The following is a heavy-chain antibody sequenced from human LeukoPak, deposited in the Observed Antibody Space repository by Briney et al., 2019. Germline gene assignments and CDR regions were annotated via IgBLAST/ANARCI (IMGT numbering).Heavy chain of an antibody. CDR3: ARDLKGSRWLQLDY. D-gene: IGHD5-24*01. V-gene: IGHV1-2*02. CDR1: GYTLTELS. Sequence: ASVKVSCKVSGYTLTELSMHWVRQAPGQGLEWMGWINPNSGGTNYAQKFQGRVTMTRDTSISTAYMELSRLRSDDTAVYYCARDLKGSRWLQLDYWGQGTLVTVSS. J-gene: IGHJ4*02. CDR2: INPNSGGT.